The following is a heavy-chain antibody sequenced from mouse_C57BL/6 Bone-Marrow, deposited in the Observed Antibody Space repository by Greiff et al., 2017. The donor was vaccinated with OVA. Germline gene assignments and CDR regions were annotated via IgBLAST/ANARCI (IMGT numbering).Heavy chain of an antibody. CDR2: INPGSGGT. CDR3: ARRSNDYAMDY. J-gene: IGHJ4*01. Sequence: QVQLKESGAELVRPGTSVQVSCKASGYAFTNYLIAWVKQRPGQGLEWIGVINPGSGGTNYNEKFKGKATLTADKSSSTAYMQLSSLTSEDSAVYFCARRSNDYAMDYWGQGTSVTVSS. V-gene: IGHV1-54*01. CDR1: GYAFTNYL. D-gene: IGHD2-5*01.